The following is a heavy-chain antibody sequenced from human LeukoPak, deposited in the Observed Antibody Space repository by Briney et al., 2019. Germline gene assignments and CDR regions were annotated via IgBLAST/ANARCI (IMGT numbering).Heavy chain of an antibody. J-gene: IGHJ4*02. D-gene: IGHD3-10*01. V-gene: IGHV4-59*12. CDR1: GGSISSYY. Sequence: PSETLSLTCTVSGGSISSYYWSWIRQPPGKGLEWIGYIYYSGSTNYNPSLKSRVTISVDTSKNQSSLKLSSVTAADTAVYYCARGQGTYYFDYWGQGTLVTVSS. CDR2: IYYSGST. CDR3: ARGQGTYYFDY.